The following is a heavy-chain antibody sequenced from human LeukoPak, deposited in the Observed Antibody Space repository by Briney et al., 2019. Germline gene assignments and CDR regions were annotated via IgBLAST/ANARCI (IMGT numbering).Heavy chain of an antibody. Sequence: ASVTVSCTASGYTFTSYYMHWVRQAPGQGLEWMGIINPSGGSTSYAQKFQGRVTMTRDTSTSTVYMELSSLRSEDTAVYYCARSSGWSPDAFDIWGQGTMVTVSS. CDR3: ARSSGWSPDAFDI. CDR1: GYTFTSYY. J-gene: IGHJ3*02. D-gene: IGHD6-19*01. CDR2: INPSGGST. V-gene: IGHV1-46*01.